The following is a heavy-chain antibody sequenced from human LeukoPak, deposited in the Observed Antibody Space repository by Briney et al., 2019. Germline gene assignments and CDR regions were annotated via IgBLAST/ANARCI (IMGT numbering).Heavy chain of an antibody. J-gene: IGHJ3*02. Sequence: PGGSLRLSCAASGFAFSLYTINWVRQAPGKGLEWVSSISSSSSYKYYGDSVRRRFSISRDNTNNSLFLQMDSLTAEDTAIYYCARQDDAFDIWGQGTMVTVSS. CDR1: GFAFSLYT. V-gene: IGHV3-21*01. CDR3: ARQDDAFDI. CDR2: ISSSSSYK.